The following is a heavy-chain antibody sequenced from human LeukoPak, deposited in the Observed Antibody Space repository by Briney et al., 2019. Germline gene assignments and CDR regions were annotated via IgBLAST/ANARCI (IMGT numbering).Heavy chain of an antibody. CDR1: GYTFTGYY. J-gene: IGHJ5*02. CDR3: ARDRPGRYCSTISCYSASPFDP. D-gene: IGHD2-2*02. V-gene: IGHV1-2*02. Sequence: ASVKVSCKASGYTFTGYYMHWVRQALGQGLEWMGWINPNSGGTNYAQKFQGRVTMARDTSISTAYMELSRLRSDDTAVYYCARDRPGRYCSTISCYSASPFDPWGQGTLVTVSS. CDR2: INPNSGGT.